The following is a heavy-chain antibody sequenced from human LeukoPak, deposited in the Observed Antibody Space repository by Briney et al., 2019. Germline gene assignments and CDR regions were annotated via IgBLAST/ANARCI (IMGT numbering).Heavy chain of an antibody. CDR3: ATMHSSAWYSY. V-gene: IGHV4-61*01. CDR1: GGSVSSGSYY. Sequence: LETLSLTRTVSGGSVSSGSYYWSWIRQPPGKGLEWIGYIYYSGSTNYKSSLKSRVTISVDTSKNQFSLKLSSVTAADTAVYYCATMHSSAWYSYWGQGTLVTVSS. CDR2: IYYSGST. J-gene: IGHJ4*02. D-gene: IGHD6-19*01.